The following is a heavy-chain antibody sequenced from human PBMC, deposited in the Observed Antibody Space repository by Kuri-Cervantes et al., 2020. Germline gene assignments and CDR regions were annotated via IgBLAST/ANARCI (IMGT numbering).Heavy chain of an antibody. V-gene: IGHV3-30*18. CDR2: ISYDGSNK. Sequence: GESLKISCAASGFTFSSYGMHWVRQAPGKGLEWVAVISYDGSNKYYADSVKGRFTISRDNSKNTLYLQMNSLRAEDTAVYYYAKDFSSGSVDTAMVLDYWGQGTLVTVSS. CDR1: GFTFSSYG. CDR3: AKDFSSGSVDTAMVLDY. J-gene: IGHJ4*02. D-gene: IGHD5-18*01.